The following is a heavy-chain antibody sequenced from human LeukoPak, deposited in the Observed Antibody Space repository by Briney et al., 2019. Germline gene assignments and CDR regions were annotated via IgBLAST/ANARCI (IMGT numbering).Heavy chain of an antibody. V-gene: IGHV1-46*01. CDR1: GYTFTSYG. CDR2: INPRGGST. J-gene: IGHJ4*02. CDR3: ARVGTTGATADN. Sequence: ASEKVSCKASGYTFTSYGISWVRQAPGQGLEWMGIINPRGGSTDYAQKFQGRVTMTSDTSTSTVYMELKSLRSEDTAVYFCARVGTTGATADNWGQGTLVTVSS. D-gene: IGHD1/OR15-1a*01.